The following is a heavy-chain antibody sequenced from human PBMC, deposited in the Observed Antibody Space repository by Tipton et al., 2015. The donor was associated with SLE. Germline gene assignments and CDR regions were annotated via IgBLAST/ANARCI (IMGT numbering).Heavy chain of an antibody. CDR3: ARLHGYSYGLNWFDP. CDR1: GFHFGSYW. J-gene: IGHJ5*02. CDR2: IYYTGTTT. D-gene: IGHD5-18*01. V-gene: IGHV4-28*01. Sequence: LRLSCVVSGFHFGSYWMHWIRQPPGKGLAWIGSIYYTGTTTYYNSFLKSRVTMSVDTSKNQFSLRLTSVIAADTAVYYCARLHGYSYGLNWFDPWGQGTLISVSS.